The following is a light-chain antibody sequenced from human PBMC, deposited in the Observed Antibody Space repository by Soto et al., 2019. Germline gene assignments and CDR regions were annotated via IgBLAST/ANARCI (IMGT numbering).Light chain of an antibody. CDR3: QQYYNYPLT. V-gene: IGKV1-8*01. J-gene: IGKJ4*01. CDR1: QDISNY. Sequence: AIRMTQSPSSLSASIGDRVTITCRASQDISNYLVWYQQKPGKTPNVLIYRGNTLQSGVPSRFSGSGSGTDFTITISSLQSEDFATYYCQQYYNYPLTFGGGTKVEIK. CDR2: RGN.